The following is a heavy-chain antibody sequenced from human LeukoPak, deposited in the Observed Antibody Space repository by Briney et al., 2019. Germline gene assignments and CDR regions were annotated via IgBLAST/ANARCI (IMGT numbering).Heavy chain of an antibody. Sequence: PGGSLRLSCVASGFTFSSYNMNWVRQAPGKGLEWVSSISSSSSYMSYADSVKGRFTISRDNAKNSLYLQMNSLTAEDTAVYYCASRGRELGYFDYWGQGTLVTVSS. J-gene: IGHJ4*02. D-gene: IGHD1-7*01. CDR2: ISSSSSYM. CDR1: GFTFSSYN. CDR3: ASRGRELGYFDY. V-gene: IGHV3-21*01.